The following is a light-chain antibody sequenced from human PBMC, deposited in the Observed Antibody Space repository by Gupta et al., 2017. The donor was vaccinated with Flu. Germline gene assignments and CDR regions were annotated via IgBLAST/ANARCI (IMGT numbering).Light chain of an antibody. J-gene: IGKJ1*01. CDR2: GAS. CDR3: EHYSQWPQT. CDR1: QSISNY. Sequence: EIVMTQSPATLSVSPGETATLSCRASQSISNYLAWYQQKPGQAPRLLIYGASTRATGIAARFSGTASGTEFTLTISSLQSEDFAVYYCEHYSQWPQTFGRGTKVEIK. V-gene: IGKV3-15*01.